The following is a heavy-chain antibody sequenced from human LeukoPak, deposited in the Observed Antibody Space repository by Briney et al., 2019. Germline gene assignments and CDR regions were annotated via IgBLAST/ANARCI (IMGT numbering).Heavy chain of an antibody. Sequence: PGGSLRLSCAASGFTFSDSWMTWVRQAPGKGLEWVANINQDESDKYYADSVKGRFTISRDNSKNTLYLQMNSLRAEDTAVYYCASGRRHNQANDYWGQGTLVTVSS. CDR2: INQDESDK. J-gene: IGHJ4*02. CDR1: GFTFSDSW. CDR3: ASGRRHNQANDY. D-gene: IGHD1-26*01. V-gene: IGHV3-7*01.